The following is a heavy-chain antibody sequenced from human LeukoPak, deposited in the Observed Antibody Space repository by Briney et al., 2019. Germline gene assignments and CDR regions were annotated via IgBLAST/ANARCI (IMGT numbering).Heavy chain of an antibody. CDR1: GFTFTNYW. CDR3: VGTIASRGSEY. D-gene: IGHD6-6*01. V-gene: IGHV3-74*01. CDR2: LPPDELGI. J-gene: IGHJ4*02. Sequence: GGSLRLSCAASGFTFTNYWMHWVRQAPGMGLVWVSRLPPDELGIIYADSVKGRFTVSRDDAKNTVYLQMNNLRVDDTAMYYCVGTIASRGSEYWGQGALVTVSS.